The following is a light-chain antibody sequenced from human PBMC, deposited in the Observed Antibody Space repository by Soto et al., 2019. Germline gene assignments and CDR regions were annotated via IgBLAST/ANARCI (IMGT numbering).Light chain of an antibody. CDR2: EGT. CDR3: CSYALL. Sequence: QSFLTQPASVSGSPGRSITIACTGTNSDVGTHNLVSWYQQHPGKAPKLIIYEGTKRPSGVSNRFSGSKSGNTASLTISGLQAEDEADYYCCSYALLFGTGTKVTVL. CDR1: NSDVGTHNL. V-gene: IGLV2-23*01. J-gene: IGLJ1*01.